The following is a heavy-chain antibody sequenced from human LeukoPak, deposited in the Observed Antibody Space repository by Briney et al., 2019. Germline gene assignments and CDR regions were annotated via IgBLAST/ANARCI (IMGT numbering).Heavy chain of an antibody. D-gene: IGHD2/OR15-2a*01. CDR2: MFYSGST. CDR3: ARHSCTTSSCTGFYGMDV. J-gene: IGHJ6*02. V-gene: IGHV4-39*01. CDR1: GGSISSSSYH. Sequence: PSETLTLTCTVSGGSISSSSYHWGWIRQAPGTGLEWIANMFYSGSTYYNPSLKSRVSIYVDKSKNQFSLRLSSVTAADTAVYYCARHSCTTSSCTGFYGMDVWAQRTAVTVSS.